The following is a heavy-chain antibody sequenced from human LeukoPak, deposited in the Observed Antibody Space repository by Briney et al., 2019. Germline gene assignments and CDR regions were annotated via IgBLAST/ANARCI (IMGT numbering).Heavy chain of an antibody. D-gene: IGHD6-13*01. CDR2: ISWNSDII. Sequence: GGSLRLSCAASGFTFDDYAMHWVRQVPGKGLEWVSGISWNSDIIDYADSVKGRFTISRDNAQNSLYLQMNSLRADDTAFYYCAKDRYSCSWNFFDFWGQGTLVTVSS. J-gene: IGHJ4*02. CDR1: GFTFDDYA. V-gene: IGHV3-9*01. CDR3: AKDRYSCSWNFFDF.